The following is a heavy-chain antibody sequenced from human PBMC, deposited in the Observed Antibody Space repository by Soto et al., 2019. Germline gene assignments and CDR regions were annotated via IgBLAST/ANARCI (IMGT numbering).Heavy chain of an antibody. V-gene: IGHV4-59*01. CDR3: ARVRQQLVRGDYFDY. D-gene: IGHD6-13*01. Sequence: SETLSLTCTVSGGSISSYYWSWIRQPPGKGLEWIGYIYYSGSTNYNPSLKSRVTISVDTSKNQFSLKLSSVTAADTAVYYCARVRQQLVRGDYFDYWGQGTLVTSPQ. J-gene: IGHJ4*02. CDR1: GGSISSYY. CDR2: IYYSGST.